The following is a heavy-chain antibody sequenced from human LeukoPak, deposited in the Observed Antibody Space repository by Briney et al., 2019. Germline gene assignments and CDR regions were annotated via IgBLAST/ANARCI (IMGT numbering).Heavy chain of an antibody. CDR2: IYYSGST. D-gene: IGHD1-26*01. CDR1: GGSISSYY. CDR3: ARTSGSYYRPGRTHFDY. Sequence: PSETLSLTCTVSGGSISSYYWSWIRQPPGKGLEWIGYIYYSGSTNYNPSLKSRVTISVDTSKNQFSLKLSSVTAADTAVYYCARTSGSYYRPGRTHFDYWGQGTLVTVSS. V-gene: IGHV4-59*01. J-gene: IGHJ4*02.